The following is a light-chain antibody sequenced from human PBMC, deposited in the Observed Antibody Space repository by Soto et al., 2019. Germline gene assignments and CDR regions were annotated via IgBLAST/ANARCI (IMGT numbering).Light chain of an antibody. V-gene: IGKV3-20*01. CDR2: GAS. CDR3: QQHGSSPWT. J-gene: IGKJ1*01. Sequence: EIVLTQSPGTLSLSPGERATLSCMARQSVSSSYLAWYQQRPGQAPRLLIYGASIRATGIPDRFSGSGSGTDFTLTISRLEPEDFAVYFCQQHGSSPWTFGQGTKVEIK. CDR1: QSVSSSY.